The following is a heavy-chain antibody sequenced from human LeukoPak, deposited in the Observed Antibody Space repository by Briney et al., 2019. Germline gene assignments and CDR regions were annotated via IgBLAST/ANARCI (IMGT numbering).Heavy chain of an antibody. Sequence: ASVKVSCKASGYTFTGYYMHWVRQAPGQGLEWMGWINPNSGGTNYAQKFQGRVTMTRDTPISTAYMELSRLRSDDTAVYYCARAVEGVGATDYWGQGTLVTVSS. CDR3: ARAVEGVGATDY. CDR2: INPNSGGT. CDR1: GYTFTGYY. V-gene: IGHV1-2*02. D-gene: IGHD1-26*01. J-gene: IGHJ4*02.